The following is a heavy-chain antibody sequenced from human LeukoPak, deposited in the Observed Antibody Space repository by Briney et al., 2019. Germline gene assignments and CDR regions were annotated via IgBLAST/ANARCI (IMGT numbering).Heavy chain of an antibody. CDR3: TRDQSPDDSGYYFDY. Sequence: ASVKVSCKASGYTFTSYYIHWVRQAPGQGLEWVGIINPRSGSASYAQKFQGRVTMTRDTSTSTVHMELSSLRSEDTAVYYCTRDQSPDDSGYYFDYWGQGTLVTVS. CDR1: GYTFTSYY. CDR2: INPRSGSA. V-gene: IGHV1-46*01. D-gene: IGHD3-22*01. J-gene: IGHJ4*02.